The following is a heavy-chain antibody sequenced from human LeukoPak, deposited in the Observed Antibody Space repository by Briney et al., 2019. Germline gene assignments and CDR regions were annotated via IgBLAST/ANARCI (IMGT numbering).Heavy chain of an antibody. CDR2: IYYSGST. J-gene: IGHJ6*02. Sequence: SETLSLTCTVSGGSISSYYWSWIRQPPGKGLEWIGYIYYSGSTNYNPSLKSRVTISVDTSKNQFSLKLSSVTAADTAVYYCARVPIVAVPAAMEIYYYYYYGMDVWGQGTTVTVSS. CDR3: ARVPIVAVPAAMEIYYYYYYGMDV. V-gene: IGHV4-59*01. D-gene: IGHD2-2*01. CDR1: GGSISSYY.